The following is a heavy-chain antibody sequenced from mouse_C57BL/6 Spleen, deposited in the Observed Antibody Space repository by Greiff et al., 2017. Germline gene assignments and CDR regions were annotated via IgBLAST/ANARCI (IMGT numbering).Heavy chain of an antibody. J-gene: IGHJ2*01. CDR2: INPRCGYT. Sequence: VQLQQSGAELAKPGASVKLSCKASGFTFPSYWLHWVQQRPGQGLEWLGSINPRCGYTKYNQQFKDKATLTADKSSSTAYMQLSSLTYENAAVYYCARGSTTVVGDYFDYWGQGTTLTVSS. D-gene: IGHD1-1*01. CDR3: ARGSTTVVGDYFDY. V-gene: IGHV1-7*01. CDR1: GFTFPSYW.